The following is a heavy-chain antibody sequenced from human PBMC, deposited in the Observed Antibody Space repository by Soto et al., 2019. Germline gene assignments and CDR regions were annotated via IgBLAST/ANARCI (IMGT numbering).Heavy chain of an antibody. CDR3: AKDRDIVATIWTDAFDI. CDR1: GFTFDDYA. D-gene: IGHD5-12*01. CDR2: ISWNSGSI. V-gene: IGHV3-9*01. Sequence: EVQLVESGGGLVQPGRSLRLSCAASGFTFDDYAMHWVGQAPGKGLEWVSGISWNSGSIGYADSVKGRFTISRDNAKNSLYLQMNSLRAEDTALYYCAKDRDIVATIWTDAFDIWGQGTMVTVSS. J-gene: IGHJ3*02.